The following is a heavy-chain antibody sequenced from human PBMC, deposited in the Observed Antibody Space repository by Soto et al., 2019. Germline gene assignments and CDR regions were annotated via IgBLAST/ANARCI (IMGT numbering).Heavy chain of an antibody. D-gene: IGHD2-15*01. CDR1: GYTFTNYA. CDR3: AREGRGYCSGSSCYWYFDV. J-gene: IGHJ2*01. V-gene: IGHV1-18*01. CDR2: ISAFNGNT. Sequence: QAQLVQSGGEVKKPGASVTVSCKASGYTFTNYAINWVRQAPGQGLEWMGWISAFNGNTNYAQNFKGRVTMTTDTSMRTAYMDLTSLTSDDTAVYYCAREGRGYCSGSSCYWYFDVWGRGTPVTVSS.